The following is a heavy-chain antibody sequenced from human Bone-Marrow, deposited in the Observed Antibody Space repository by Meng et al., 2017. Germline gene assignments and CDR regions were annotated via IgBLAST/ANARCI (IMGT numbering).Heavy chain of an antibody. J-gene: IGHJ5*02. V-gene: IGHV1-69*01. Sequence: QVRLCQSGAECKKLGSSVTYPCKASGGTFSSYAISWVRQAPGQGLEWMGGIIPIFGTANYAQKFQGRVTITTDESTSTAYMELSSLRSEDTAVYYCASGLSGSYQNWFDPWGQGTLVTVSS. CDR2: IIPIFGTA. D-gene: IGHD1-26*01. CDR1: GGTFSSYA. CDR3: ASGLSGSYQNWFDP.